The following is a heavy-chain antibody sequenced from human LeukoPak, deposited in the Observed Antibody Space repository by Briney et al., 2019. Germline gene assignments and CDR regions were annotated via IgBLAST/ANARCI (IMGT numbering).Heavy chain of an antibody. J-gene: IGHJ4*02. Sequence: SETLSLTCTVSGGSISSGDYYWSWIRQPPGKGLEWIGYIYYSGSTYYNPSLKSRVTISVDTSKNQFSLKPSSVTAADTAVYYCARDGGSGWTFDYWGQGTLVTVSS. CDR3: ARDGGSGWTFDY. CDR1: GGSISSGDYY. V-gene: IGHV4-30-4*08. CDR2: IYYSGST. D-gene: IGHD6-19*01.